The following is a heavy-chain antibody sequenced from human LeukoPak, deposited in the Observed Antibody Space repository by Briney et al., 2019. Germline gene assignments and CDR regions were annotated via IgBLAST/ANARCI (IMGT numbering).Heavy chain of an antibody. Sequence: GGSLRLSCAASGLTFSNAWMTWVRQAPGKGLEWVGRITSKTDGGTTDFAAPVKGRFTISRDDSKNTLYLQMNSLKTEDTAIYYCVTDHTPRSYSGGWRGAFDIWGQGTMVTVSS. D-gene: IGHD6-19*01. CDR1: GLTFSNAW. J-gene: IGHJ3*02. V-gene: IGHV3-15*01. CDR2: ITSKTDGGTT. CDR3: VTDHTPRSYSGGWRGAFDI.